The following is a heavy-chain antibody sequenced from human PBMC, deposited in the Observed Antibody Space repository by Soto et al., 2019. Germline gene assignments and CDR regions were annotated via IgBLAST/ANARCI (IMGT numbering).Heavy chain of an antibody. J-gene: IGHJ3*02. CDR3: ARGFNMVRGVAFDI. V-gene: IGHV4-34*01. D-gene: IGHD3-10*01. Sequence: PSETLSLTCAVSGGSFSGYYWSWIRQPPGKGLEWIGEINHSGSTNYNPSLKSRVTISVDTSKNQFSLKLSSVTAADTAVYYCARGFNMVRGVAFDIWGQGTMVTVSS. CDR2: INHSGST. CDR1: GGSFSGYY.